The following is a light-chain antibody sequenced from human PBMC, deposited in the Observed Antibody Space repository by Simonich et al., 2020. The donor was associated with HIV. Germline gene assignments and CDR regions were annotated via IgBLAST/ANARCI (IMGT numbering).Light chain of an antibody. CDR3: QQYYSTPYT. CDR1: QGISNS. V-gene: IGKV1-NL1*01. Sequence: DIQMTQSPSSLSASVGDRVTITCRARQGISNSLAWYQQKPGKAPKLLLYAASRLESGVPSRFSGSGSGTDYTLTISSLQPEDFATYYCQQYYSTPYTFAQGTKLEIK. CDR2: AAS. J-gene: IGKJ2*01.